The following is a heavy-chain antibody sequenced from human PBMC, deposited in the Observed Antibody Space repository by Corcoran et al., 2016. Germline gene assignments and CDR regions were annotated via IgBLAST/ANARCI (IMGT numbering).Heavy chain of an antibody. CDR2: IWYDGSNK. D-gene: IGHD3-3*01. CDR3: ARDWAIFGVARGGMDV. Sequence: QVQLVESGGGVVQPGRSLRLSCAASGFTFSSYGMHWVRQAPGKGLEWVAVIWYDGSNKYYADSVKGRFTISRDNSKNTLYLQMNSLRAEDTAVYCCARDWAIFGVARGGMDVWGQGTTVTVSS. CDR1: GFTFSSYG. V-gene: IGHV3-33*01. J-gene: IGHJ6*02.